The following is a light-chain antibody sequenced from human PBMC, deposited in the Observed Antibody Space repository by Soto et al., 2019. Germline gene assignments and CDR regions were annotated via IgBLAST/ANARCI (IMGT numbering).Light chain of an antibody. V-gene: IGKV1-39*01. CDR3: QQTYTAPYT. Sequence: DIQMTQSPSSLSVSMGDRVTITCRASQNIGTSLNWYQMKLGRAPTLLIYSASTLQSGAPSRFSGGGSGTDFTLTINSLQPAAFATSSCQQTYTAPYTLGQGTMLEIK. CDR2: SAS. J-gene: IGKJ2*01. CDR1: QNIGTS.